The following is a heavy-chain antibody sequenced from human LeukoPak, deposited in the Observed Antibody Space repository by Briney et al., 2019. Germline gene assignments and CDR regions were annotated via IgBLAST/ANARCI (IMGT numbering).Heavy chain of an antibody. V-gene: IGHV1-69*04. J-gene: IGHJ4*02. CDR1: GGTFSSYA. CDR2: IIPIIGIA. D-gene: IGHD3-3*01. CDR3: ARDSPGIMIFGVVTPN. Sequence: SVKVSCKASGGTFSSYAFNWVRQAPGQGLEWMGRIIPIIGIANYAQKFQGRVTITADKSTSIVYMELSSLRSEDTAVYFCARDSPGIMIFGVVTPNGGQGTLVTVSS.